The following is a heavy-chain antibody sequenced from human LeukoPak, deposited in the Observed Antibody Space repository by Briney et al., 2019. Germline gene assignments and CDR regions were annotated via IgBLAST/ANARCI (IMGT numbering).Heavy chain of an antibody. J-gene: IGHJ4*02. D-gene: IGHD4-17*01. CDR3: ARTSADYGEVLFDY. Sequence: GGSLRLSCAASGFTVSSNYTSWVRQAPGKGLEWVSVIYSGGSTYYADSVKGRFTISRDNSKNTLYLQMNSLRAEDTAVYYCARTSADYGEVLFDYWGQGTLVTVSS. V-gene: IGHV3-53*01. CDR1: GFTVSSNY. CDR2: IYSGGST.